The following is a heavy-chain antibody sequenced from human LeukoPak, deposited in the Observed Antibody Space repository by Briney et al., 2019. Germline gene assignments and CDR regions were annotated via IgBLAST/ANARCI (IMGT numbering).Heavy chain of an antibody. J-gene: IGHJ4*02. D-gene: IGHD5-18*01. CDR1: GFTFSSYA. V-gene: IGHV3-23*01. Sequence: PGGSLRLSCAASGFTFSSYAMSWVRQAPGKGLEWVSTISNSGGSTHYADSVKGRFTISRDNSKNTLYLQINSLRAEDTAVYYCAMQLWSPGYWGQGTLVTVSA. CDR3: AMQLWSPGY. CDR2: ISNSGGST.